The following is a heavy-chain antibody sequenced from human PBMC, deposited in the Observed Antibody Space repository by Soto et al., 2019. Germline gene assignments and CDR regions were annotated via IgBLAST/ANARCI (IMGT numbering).Heavy chain of an antibody. J-gene: IGHJ4*02. CDR1: GGSISSGGYY. CDR2: IYYSGTT. CDR3: ARVQGQGYPYCFDY. D-gene: IGHD2-15*01. Sequence: SETLSLTCSVSGGSISSGGYYWAWIRQHPGKGLEWIGYIYYSGTTYYSPSLESRTTISLDASKNQFSLKLSSVTAADTALYYCARVQGQGYPYCFDYWGQGTLVTVSS. V-gene: IGHV4-31*03.